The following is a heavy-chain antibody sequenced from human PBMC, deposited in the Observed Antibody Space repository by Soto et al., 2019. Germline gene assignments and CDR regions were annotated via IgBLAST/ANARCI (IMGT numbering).Heavy chain of an antibody. J-gene: IGHJ5*02. CDR2: INHSGTT. V-gene: IGHV4-34*01. D-gene: IGHD1-1*01. CDR3: ARGWRFDP. Sequence: PSETLSLTCGVYGGSFTSYQWNWIRQSPGQGLEWIGEINHSGTTKYNPSLASRINLSVDTSKKQFSLKMFSVTAADTAIYYCARGWRFDPWGQGTQVTVPS. CDR1: GGSFTSYQ.